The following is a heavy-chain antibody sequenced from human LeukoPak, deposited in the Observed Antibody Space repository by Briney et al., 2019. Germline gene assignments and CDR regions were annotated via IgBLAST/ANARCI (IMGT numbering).Heavy chain of an antibody. CDR1: GFTFSAYW. J-gene: IGHJ4*02. V-gene: IGHV3-74*01. CDR2: INTDGSST. Sequence: GGSLRLSCAASGFTFSAYWMHWVRQAPGKGRVWVSRINTDGSSTSKAGSVRGRSTNPRDNGKNTLYLQMISLRAEDTAVYYCARFLTMIVVAPGYWGQGTLVTVSS. CDR3: ARFLTMIVVAPGY. D-gene: IGHD3-22*01.